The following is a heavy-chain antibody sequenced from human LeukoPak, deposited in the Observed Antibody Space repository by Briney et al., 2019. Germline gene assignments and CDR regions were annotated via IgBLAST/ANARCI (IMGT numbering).Heavy chain of an antibody. CDR3: ATAYYDFWSGYYAYYYYGMDV. CDR1: GFTFSSYA. V-gene: IGHV3-23*01. J-gene: IGHJ6*02. D-gene: IGHD3-3*01. CDR2: ISGSGGST. Sequence: GGSLRLSCAASGFTFSSYAMSWVRQAPGKGLEWVSAISGSGGSTYYANSVKGRFTISRDNSKNTLYLQMNSLRAEDTAVYYCATAYYDFWSGYYAYYYYGMDVWGQGTTVTVSS.